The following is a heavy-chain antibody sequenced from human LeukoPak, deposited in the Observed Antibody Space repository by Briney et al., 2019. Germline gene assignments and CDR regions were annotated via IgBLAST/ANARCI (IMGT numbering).Heavy chain of an antibody. J-gene: IGHJ4*02. CDR3: AKDMTYYYDSSGYCFDY. Sequence: GRSLRLSCAASGFTFDDYAMHWVRQAPGKGLEWVSGISWNSGSIGYADSVKGRFTISSDNAKNSLYLQMNSLRAEDTALYYCAKDMTYYYDSSGYCFDYWGQGTLVTVSS. CDR2: ISWNSGSI. V-gene: IGHV3-9*01. D-gene: IGHD3-22*01. CDR1: GFTFDDYA.